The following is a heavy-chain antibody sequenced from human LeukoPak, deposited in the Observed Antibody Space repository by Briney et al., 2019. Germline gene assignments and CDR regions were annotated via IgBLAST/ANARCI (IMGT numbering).Heavy chain of an antibody. CDR3: AKDGSPYSSRYFDY. Sequence: ASVKVSCKASGYIFSSYYMHWVRQAPGQGLEWMGIINPSGGSTTYAQRFQGSVTMARDTSTRTVYMELSSLRSEDTAVYYCAKDGSPYSSRYFDYWGQGTLVTVSS. V-gene: IGHV1-46*01. CDR2: INPSGGST. CDR1: GYIFSSYY. J-gene: IGHJ4*02. D-gene: IGHD6-19*01.